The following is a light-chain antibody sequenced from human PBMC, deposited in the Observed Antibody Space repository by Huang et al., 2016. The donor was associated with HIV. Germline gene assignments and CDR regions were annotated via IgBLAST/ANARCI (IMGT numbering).Light chain of an antibody. CDR1: QSVLYSSNNKNY. J-gene: IGKJ1*01. CDR2: CAS. V-gene: IGKV4-1*01. Sequence: DIVMTQSPDSLAVSLGERATINCKASQSVLYSSNNKNYLAWYQQRPGQPPKLLMYCASTRESGVPDRFSGSGSGTDFTLTISSLQAEDVAVYYCQQYYSTRTFGQGTKVEIK. CDR3: QQYYSTRT.